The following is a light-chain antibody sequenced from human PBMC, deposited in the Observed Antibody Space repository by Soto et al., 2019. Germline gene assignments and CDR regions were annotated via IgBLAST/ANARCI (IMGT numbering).Light chain of an antibody. CDR2: DAT. CDR1: QDINNY. J-gene: IGKJ5*01. CDR3: HQYDSLPPT. V-gene: IGKV1-33*01. Sequence: IPMTLSPASLSSSVGARVPSTCEASQDINNYLNWYQQKPGKAPKLLIFDATNLETGVPSRFSGSGSRTHYSLTIISLQPEDFATYYCHQYDSLPPTFGQGTRLEI.